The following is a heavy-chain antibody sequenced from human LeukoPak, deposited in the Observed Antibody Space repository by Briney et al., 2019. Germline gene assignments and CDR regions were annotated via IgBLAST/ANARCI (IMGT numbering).Heavy chain of an antibody. CDR1: GFTFSSYG. CDR2: IRYDGSNK. CDR3: AKDRRKWELPHYYYYMDV. V-gene: IGHV3-30*02. J-gene: IGHJ6*03. Sequence: GGSLRLSCAASGFTFSSYGMHWVRQAPGKGLEWVAFIRYDGSNKYYADSVKGRFTISRDNSKNTLYLQMNSLRAEDTAVYYCAKDRRKWELPHYYYYMDVWGKGTTVTISS. D-gene: IGHD1-26*01.